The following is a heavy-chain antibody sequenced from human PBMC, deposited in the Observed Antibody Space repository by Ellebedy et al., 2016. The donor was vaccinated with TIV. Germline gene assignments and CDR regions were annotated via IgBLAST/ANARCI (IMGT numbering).Heavy chain of an antibody. CDR1: GYTFTSYY. J-gene: IGHJ4*02. V-gene: IGHV1-46*04. D-gene: IGHD6-13*01. CDR3: ARDTGSAAGAFDY. Sequence: AASVKVSCKASGYTFTSYYMHWVRQAPGQGLEWMGIINPSGGSTSYAQKLQGGVTMTRDTSTSTVYMELSSLRSEDTAVYYCARDTGSAAGAFDYWGQGTLVTVSS. CDR2: INPSGGST.